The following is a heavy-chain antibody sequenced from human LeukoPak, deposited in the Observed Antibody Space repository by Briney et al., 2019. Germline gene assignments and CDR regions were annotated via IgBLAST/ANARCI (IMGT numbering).Heavy chain of an antibody. V-gene: IGHV3-23*01. Sequence: PGGSLRLSCAASAFTFSSFATSWVRQAPGKGLEWVSGISASGGSTYYADSVKGRFTISRDNSKNTLYLQMNSLRAEDTAVYYCAKGFYDNSASGVFDIWGQGTMVTVSS. CDR1: AFTFSSFA. CDR3: AKGFYDNSASGVFDI. D-gene: IGHD3-22*01. CDR2: ISASGGST. J-gene: IGHJ3*02.